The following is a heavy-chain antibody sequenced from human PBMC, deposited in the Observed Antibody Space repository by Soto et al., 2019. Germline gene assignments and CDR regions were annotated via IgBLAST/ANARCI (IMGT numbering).Heavy chain of an antibody. CDR2: ITRTGADA. Sequence: GGSLRLSCRVSGFSFRDYSFNWVRQAPGKGLEWVSSITRTGADAYYAESVKGRFTISKDTADKSLILQMTSLRAEDTAAYHCARARGNDWYSDYWGQGTMVTVSS. J-gene: IGHJ4*02. CDR3: ARARGNDWYSDY. CDR1: GFSFRDYS. V-gene: IGHV3-21*01. D-gene: IGHD2-21*02.